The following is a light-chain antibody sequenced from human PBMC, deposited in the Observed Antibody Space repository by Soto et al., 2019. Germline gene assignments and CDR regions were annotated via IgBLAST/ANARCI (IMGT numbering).Light chain of an antibody. V-gene: IGKV1-5*03. CDR1: QYINTW. CDR3: QQYQGFPFT. J-gene: IGKJ2*01. Sequence: DIQMTQPPSTLSASVGDRVISTCRASQYINTWLAWYQQKPGRAPKLLIYSSSSSESGVPSRFSGSGSGSDFTLTISSLQSDEFATYSFQQYQGFPFTFGQGTKLEI. CDR2: SSS.